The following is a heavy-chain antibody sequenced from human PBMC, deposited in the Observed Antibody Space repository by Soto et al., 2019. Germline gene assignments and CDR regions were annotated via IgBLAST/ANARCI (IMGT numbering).Heavy chain of an antibody. Sequence: SETLSLTCAVYGGSFSGYYWSWIRQPPGKGLEWIGEINHSGSTNYNPSLKSRVTISVDTSKNQFSLKLSSVTAADTAVYYCARGARWATGSYFDYWGQGTLVTVSS. V-gene: IGHV4-34*01. CDR2: INHSGST. J-gene: IGHJ4*02. CDR1: GGSFSGYY. CDR3: ARGARWATGSYFDY. D-gene: IGHD5-12*01.